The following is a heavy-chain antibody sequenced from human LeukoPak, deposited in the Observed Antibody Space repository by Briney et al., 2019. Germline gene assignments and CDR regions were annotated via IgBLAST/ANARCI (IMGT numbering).Heavy chain of an antibody. Sequence: GASVKVSCKASGYTFTSYGISWVRQAPGQGLEWMGWISAYNGNTNYAQKLQGRVTMTTDTSTSTAYMELRSLRSDDTAVYYCARSGRSLNYYYYMDVWGKGTTVTISS. J-gene: IGHJ6*03. CDR2: ISAYNGNT. V-gene: IGHV1-18*01. CDR3: ARSGRSLNYYYYMDV. CDR1: GYTFTSYG. D-gene: IGHD3-10*01.